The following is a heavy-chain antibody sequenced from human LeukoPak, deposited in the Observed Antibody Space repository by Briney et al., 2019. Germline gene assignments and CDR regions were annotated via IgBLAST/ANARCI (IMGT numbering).Heavy chain of an antibody. J-gene: IGHJ4*02. CDR1: GFTFSSYA. Sequence: GGSLRLSCAASGFTFSSYAMSWVRQAPGKGLEWVSAISGSGGSTYYADSVKGRFTISRDNSKNTLYLQMNSLRAEDTAVYYCANPYDSSGYHYLTSYGQEDFDYWGQGTLVTVSS. CDR3: ANPYDSSGYHYLTSYGQEDFDY. D-gene: IGHD3-22*01. V-gene: IGHV3-23*01. CDR2: ISGSGGST.